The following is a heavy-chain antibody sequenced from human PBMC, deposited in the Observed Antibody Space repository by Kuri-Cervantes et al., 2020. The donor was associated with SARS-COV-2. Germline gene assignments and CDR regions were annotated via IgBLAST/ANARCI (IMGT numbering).Heavy chain of an antibody. CDR1: GFTFDDYG. CDR3: ARDRLATTRVRGVTVKTSRYMDV. J-gene: IGHJ6*03. D-gene: IGHD3-10*01. Sequence: ETLSLTCAASGFTFDDYGMSWVRQAPGKGLEWVSVISSGGSAYYADSVRGRFTISRHSSENSLDLQMNSLRPEDTAVYYCARDRLATTRVRGVTVKTSRYMDVWGQGTTVTVSS. V-gene: IGHV3-53*04. CDR2: ISSGGSA.